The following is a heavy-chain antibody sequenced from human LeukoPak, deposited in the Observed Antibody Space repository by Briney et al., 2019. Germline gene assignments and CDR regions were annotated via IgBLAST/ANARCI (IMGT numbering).Heavy chain of an antibody. CDR2: ISGSGGST. CDR1: GFTFSSYG. D-gene: IGHD1-14*01. V-gene: IGHV3-23*01. J-gene: IGHJ4*02. CDR3: ARGTYLVVPWYFDY. Sequence: GGSLRLSCAASGFTFSSYGMSWVRQAPGKGLEWVSAISGSGGSTYYADSVKGRFTISRDNSKNTLYLQMNSLRAEDTAVYYCARGTYLVVPWYFDYWGQGTLVTVSS.